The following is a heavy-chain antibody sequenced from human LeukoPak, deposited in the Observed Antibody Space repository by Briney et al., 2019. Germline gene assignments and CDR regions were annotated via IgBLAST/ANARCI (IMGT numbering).Heavy chain of an antibody. J-gene: IGHJ4*02. V-gene: IGHV3-30*18. CDR3: AKDGYYNPYGDYVDY. D-gene: IGHD4-17*01. CDR1: GFTFSSYG. CDR2: ISYDGSNK. Sequence: GGSLRLSCAASGFTFSSYGVHWVRQAPGKGLEWVAVISYDGSNKYYADSVKGRFTISRDNSKNTLYLQMNSLRAEDTAVYYCAKDGYYNPYGDYVDYWGQGTLVTVSS.